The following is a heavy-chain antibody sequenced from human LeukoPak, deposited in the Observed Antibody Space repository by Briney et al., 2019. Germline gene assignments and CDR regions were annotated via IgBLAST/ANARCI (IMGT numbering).Heavy chain of an antibody. Sequence: PGGSLRLSCAASGFTFSSYGMHWVRQAPGKGLAWVANIKQDGSEKYYVDSVKGRFTISRDNARNSLYLQMNNLRAEDTAIFYCARVNPLMAPGAFDIWGQGTMVAVSS. D-gene: IGHD2-8*01. J-gene: IGHJ3*02. CDR2: IKQDGSEK. V-gene: IGHV3-7*01. CDR1: GFTFSSYG. CDR3: ARVNPLMAPGAFDI.